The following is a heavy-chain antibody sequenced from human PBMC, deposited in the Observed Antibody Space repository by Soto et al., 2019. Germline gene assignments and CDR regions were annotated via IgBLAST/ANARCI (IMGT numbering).Heavy chain of an antibody. Sequence: PGGSLRLSCGASGFTVSSNYMSWVRQAPGKGLEWVSVLYSGGGTYYADSVTGRFTISRDNSKNTLYLQMNSLRAEDTAVYYCARFRPFDYWGHVTLFTVSS. CDR1: GFTVSSNY. CDR2: LYSGGGT. V-gene: IGHV3-53*01. CDR3: ARFRPFDY. J-gene: IGHJ5*01.